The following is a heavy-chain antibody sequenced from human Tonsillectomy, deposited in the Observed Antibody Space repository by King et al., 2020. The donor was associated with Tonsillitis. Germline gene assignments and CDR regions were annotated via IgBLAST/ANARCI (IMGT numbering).Heavy chain of an antibody. J-gene: IGHJ4*02. CDR1: GFTFSSYG. D-gene: IGHD1-26*01. V-gene: IGHV3-30*18. Sequence: VQLVESGGGVVQPGRSLRLSCAASGFTFSSYGMHWVRQAPGKGLGWVAVISYDGSNKYCADSVKGRFTISRDNSKNTLYLQMNSLRAEDTAVYYCAKTGGSGNYMQPEGFDYWGQGTLVTVSS. CDR3: AKTGGSGNYMQPEGFDY. CDR2: ISYDGSNK.